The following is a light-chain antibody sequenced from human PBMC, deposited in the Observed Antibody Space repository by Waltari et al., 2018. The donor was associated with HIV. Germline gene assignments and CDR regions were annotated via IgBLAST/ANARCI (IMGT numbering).Light chain of an antibody. J-gene: IGLJ3*02. CDR3: CSYAGTSILV. Sequence: QSALTQPASVSGSPGQSITTSCTGTSSDVGSYTLVSWYQQHPGKAPKLMIYEVTKRPSGVSKRFSGSKSGNTASLTISGLQAEDEGDYHCCSYAGTSILVFGGGTKLTVL. V-gene: IGLV2-23*02. CDR2: EVT. CDR1: SSDVGSYTL.